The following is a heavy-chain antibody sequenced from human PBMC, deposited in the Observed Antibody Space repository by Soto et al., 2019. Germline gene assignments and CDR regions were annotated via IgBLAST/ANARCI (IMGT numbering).Heavy chain of an antibody. D-gene: IGHD3-3*01. CDR3: ARSVAVPGAHIDY. Sequence: SETPSLTCPFSGGSISSYYLIWIRQSPGKGLEWLGYVYYTGSTNYSPSLRSRVSISVDTSKNEFSLRLSSVTAADTAVYFCARSVAVPGAHIDYWGQGTQVTVSS. CDR2: VYYTGST. V-gene: IGHV4-59*01. J-gene: IGHJ4*02. CDR1: GGSISSYY.